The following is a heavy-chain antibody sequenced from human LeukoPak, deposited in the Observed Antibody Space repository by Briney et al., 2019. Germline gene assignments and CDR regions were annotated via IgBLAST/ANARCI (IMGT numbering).Heavy chain of an antibody. D-gene: IGHD4-23*01. CDR3: ARDPGGGFSAFDL. V-gene: IGHV3-48*02. Sequence: PGGSLRLSCSASGFTFSSYAMYWVRQAPGKGLEWLLYISSGATDIYYADSLRGRFTISRDNANNSPYLQMNSLRDEDTAVYYCARDPGGGFSAFDLWGQGTMVTASS. J-gene: IGHJ3*01. CDR2: ISSGATDI. CDR1: GFTFSSYA.